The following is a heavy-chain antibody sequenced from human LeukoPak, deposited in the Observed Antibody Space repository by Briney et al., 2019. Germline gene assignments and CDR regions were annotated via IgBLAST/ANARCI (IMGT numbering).Heavy chain of an antibody. V-gene: IGHV4-34*01. D-gene: IGHD3-3*01. CDR2: INHSGST. CDR1: GGSFSGYY. Sequence: SETLSLTCAVYGGSFSGYYWSWIRQPPGKGLEWIGEINHSGSTNYNPSLKSRVTISVDTSKNQFSLKLSSVTAADTAVYYCARGRLNSYDFWSGYYEDYFDYWGQGTPVTVSS. CDR3: ARGRLNSYDFWSGYYEDYFDY. J-gene: IGHJ4*02.